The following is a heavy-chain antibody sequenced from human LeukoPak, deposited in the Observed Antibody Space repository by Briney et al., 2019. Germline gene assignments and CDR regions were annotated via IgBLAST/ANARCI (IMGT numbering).Heavy chain of an antibody. V-gene: IGHV3-9*01. J-gene: IGHJ4*02. CDR1: GFTFDDYA. CDR3: AKDMNVDKYSSSWYYFDY. D-gene: IGHD6-13*01. Sequence: HPGRSLRLSCAASGFTFDDYAMHWVRQAPGKGLEWVSGISWNSGSIGYADSMKGRFTISRDNAKNSLYLQMNSLRAEDTALYYCAKDMNVDKYSSSWYYFDYWGQGTLVTVSS. CDR2: ISWNSGSI.